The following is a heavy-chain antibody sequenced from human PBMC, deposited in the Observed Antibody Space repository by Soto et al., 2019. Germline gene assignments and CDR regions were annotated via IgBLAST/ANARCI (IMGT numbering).Heavy chain of an antibody. V-gene: IGHV1-69*13. D-gene: IGHD3-3*01. CDR2: IIPIFGTA. J-gene: IGHJ6*02. CDR3: AREPYDFWSGYPRYYYYGMDV. CDR1: GGNFSSYA. Sequence: SVKVSCKASGGNFSSYAISWVRQAPGQGLEWMGGIIPIFGTANYAQKFQGRVTITADESTSTAYMELSSLRSEDTAVYYCAREPYDFWSGYPRYYYYGMDVWGQGTTVTVSS.